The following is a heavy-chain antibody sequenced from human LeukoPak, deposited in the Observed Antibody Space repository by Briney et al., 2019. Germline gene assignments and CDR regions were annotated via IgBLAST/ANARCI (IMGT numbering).Heavy chain of an antibody. D-gene: IGHD3-10*02. J-gene: IGHJ4*02. CDR1: GGTFSSYA. CDR2: LSGGGDNT. Sequence: GGSLRLSCAASGGTFSSYAMSWVRQAPGQGLEWVSALSGGGDNTYYADSVKGRFTISRDNSKNTLYLQMSSLRAEDTAVYSCAKAHYYVPFDYWGQGTLVTVSS. CDR3: AKAHYYVPFDY. V-gene: IGHV3-23*01.